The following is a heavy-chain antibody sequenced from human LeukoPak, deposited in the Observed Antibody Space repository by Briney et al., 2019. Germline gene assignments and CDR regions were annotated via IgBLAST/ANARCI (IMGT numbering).Heavy chain of an antibody. CDR1: GFTFSSYS. Sequence: GGSLRLSFAASGFTFSSYSMNWVRQAPGKGLEWVSSISSSSSYIYYADSVKGRFTISRDNAKNSLYLQMNSLRAEDTAVYYCARSMGSSSSGDAFDIRGQGTMVTVSS. CDR2: ISSSSSYI. D-gene: IGHD6-6*01. V-gene: IGHV3-21*01. J-gene: IGHJ3*02. CDR3: ARSMGSSSSGDAFDI.